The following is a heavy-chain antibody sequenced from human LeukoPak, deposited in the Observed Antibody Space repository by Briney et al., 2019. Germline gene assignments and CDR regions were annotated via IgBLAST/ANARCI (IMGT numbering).Heavy chain of an antibody. CDR3: ARRYYYGSGVFDY. CDR2: IYPGDSDT. Sequence: GESLKISCKGSGYSFTSYWIIWVRQMPGKGLEWMGIIYPGDSDTRHSPSFQGQVTISADKSISTAYLQWSSLKASDTAMYYCARRYYYGSGVFDYWGQGTLVTVSS. CDR1: GYSFTSYW. V-gene: IGHV5-51*01. J-gene: IGHJ4*02. D-gene: IGHD3-10*01.